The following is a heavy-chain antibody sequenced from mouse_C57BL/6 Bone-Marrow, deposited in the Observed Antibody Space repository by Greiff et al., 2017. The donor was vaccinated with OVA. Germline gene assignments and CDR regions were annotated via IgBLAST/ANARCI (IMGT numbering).Heavy chain of an antibody. CDR3: AREWGYDNSYAMDY. Sequence: QVQLQQPGAELVMPGASVKLSCEASGYTFTSYWMHWVKQRPGQGLEWIGEIDPSDSYTNYTQKFKGKSTLTVDKSSSTAYMQLSSLTSEYSAVYYCAREWGYDNSYAMDYWGQGTSVTVSS. V-gene: IGHV1-69*01. J-gene: IGHJ4*01. CDR2: IDPSDSYT. CDR1: GYTFTSYW. D-gene: IGHD2-1*01.